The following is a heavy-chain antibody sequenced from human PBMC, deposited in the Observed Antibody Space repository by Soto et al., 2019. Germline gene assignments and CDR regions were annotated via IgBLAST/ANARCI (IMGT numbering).Heavy chain of an antibody. J-gene: IGHJ6*03. CDR2: IYYSGST. CDR3: ARQGRRASTDYYMDV. Sequence: QLLESGPGLVKPSETLSLTCTVSGGSISSSSYYWGWIRQPPGKGLEWIGSIYYSGSTYYNPSLKSRVTISVDTSKNQFSLKLSSVTAADTAVYYCARQGRRASTDYYMDVWGKGTTVTVSS. CDR1: GGSISSSSYY. V-gene: IGHV4-39*01.